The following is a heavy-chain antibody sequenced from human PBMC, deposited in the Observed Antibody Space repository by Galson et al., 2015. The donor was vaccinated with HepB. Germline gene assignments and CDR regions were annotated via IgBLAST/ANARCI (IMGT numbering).Heavy chain of an antibody. V-gene: IGHV1-18*04. J-gene: IGHJ2*01. Sequence: SVKVSCKASGYTFTSYGISWVRQAPGQGLEWMGWISAYNGNTNYAQKLQGRVTMTTDTSTSTAYMELRSLRSDDTAVYYCASRNYCDSSGYPDWYIDLWGRGTLVTVSS. CDR1: GYTFTSYG. D-gene: IGHD3-22*01. CDR3: ASRNYCDSSGYPDWYIDL. CDR2: ISAYNGNT.